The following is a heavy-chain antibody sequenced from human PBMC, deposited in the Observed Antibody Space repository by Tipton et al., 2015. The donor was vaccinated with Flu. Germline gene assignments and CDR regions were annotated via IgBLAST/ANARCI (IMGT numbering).Heavy chain of an antibody. Sequence: SLRLSCVASGFTFSSYAMHWVRQAPGKGLEWVAVISYNGGNEYYADSVKGRFTISRDNSKNMLSLQMNSLRAEDTAVYYCARGQGANPWGQGTLVTVSS. CDR1: GFTFSSYA. J-gene: IGHJ5*02. V-gene: IGHV3-30*07. CDR3: ARGQGANP. CDR2: ISYNGGNE.